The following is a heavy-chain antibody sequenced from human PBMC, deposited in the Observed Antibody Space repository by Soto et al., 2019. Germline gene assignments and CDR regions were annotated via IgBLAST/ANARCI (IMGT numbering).Heavy chain of an antibody. D-gene: IGHD2-21*02. CDR1: GYIFTTYC. V-gene: IGHV5-51*03. CDR2: IFPGDSDT. J-gene: IGHJ3*02. Sequence: EVQLVQSGAEVKKPGESLKISCKGSGYIFTTYCIGWVRQMPGKGLEWMGIIFPGDSDTRYSPSFQGQVIISADKSSSTADLQWSSQKATDTAMYYCARPRIFNDFASYHDAFDIWGQGTMVTVSS. CDR3: ARPRIFNDFASYHDAFDI.